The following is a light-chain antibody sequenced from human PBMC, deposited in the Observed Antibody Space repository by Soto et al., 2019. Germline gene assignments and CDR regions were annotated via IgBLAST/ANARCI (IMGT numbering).Light chain of an antibody. CDR2: GAS. V-gene: IGKV3D-15*01. CDR3: QQNKDWPPLT. Sequence: EIAMTQSPVTLSASPGERVTLSCRSSQSVNINLAWYQQRPGQAPRVLIYGASNRASGIPDRFSGSGSGTDFTLTIRSLEPDDFALYCCQQNKDWPPLTFGGGTRVEIK. J-gene: IGKJ4*01. CDR1: QSVNIN.